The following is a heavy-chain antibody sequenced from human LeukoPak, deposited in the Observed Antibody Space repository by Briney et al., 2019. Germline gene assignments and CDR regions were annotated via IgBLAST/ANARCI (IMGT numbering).Heavy chain of an antibody. Sequence: PGRSLRLSCAASGFTFSGYGMHWVRQAPGKGLEWVAVISFDESNKYYADSVKGRFTISRDNSKNTLYLQMNSLRGEDTAVYYCGKDRSGDWQTGCNYWGQGTLVTVSS. CDR3: GKDRSGDWQTGCNY. D-gene: IGHD2-21*02. J-gene: IGHJ4*02. CDR1: GFTFSGYG. V-gene: IGHV3-30*18. CDR2: ISFDESNK.